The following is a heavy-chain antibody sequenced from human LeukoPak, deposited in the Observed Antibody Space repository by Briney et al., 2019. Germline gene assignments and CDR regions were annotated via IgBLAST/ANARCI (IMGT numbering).Heavy chain of an antibody. CDR3: ARDSLAWAFDI. CDR1: GGSISSSSYY. V-gene: IGHV4-39*07. J-gene: IGHJ3*02. Sequence: SETLSLTCTVSGGSISSSSYYWGWIRQPPGKGLEWIGSIYYSGSTYYNPSLKSRVTISVDTSKNQFSLKLSSVTAADTAVYYCARDSLAWAFDIWGQGTMVTVSS. CDR2: IYYSGST.